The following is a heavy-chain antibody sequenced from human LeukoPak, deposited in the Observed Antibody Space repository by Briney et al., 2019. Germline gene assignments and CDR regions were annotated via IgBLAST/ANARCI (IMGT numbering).Heavy chain of an antibody. Sequence: PSETLSLTCAVSGGSISSSNWWSWVRQPPGKGLEWIGEIYHSGSTNYNPSLKSRVTISVDTSKNQFSLKLSSVTAADTAVYYCARDHGYGSGSYPGYWGQGTLVTVSS. J-gene: IGHJ4*02. V-gene: IGHV4-4*02. CDR2: IYHSGST. CDR1: GGSISSSNW. CDR3: ARDHGYGSGSYPGY. D-gene: IGHD1-26*01.